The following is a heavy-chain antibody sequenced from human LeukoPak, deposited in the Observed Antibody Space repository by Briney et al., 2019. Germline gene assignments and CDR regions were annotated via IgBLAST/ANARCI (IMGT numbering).Heavy chain of an antibody. D-gene: IGHD3-22*01. CDR3: ARGLPIVVVITTEFENWFDP. V-gene: IGHV4-34*01. CDR2: INHSGST. J-gene: IGHJ5*02. CDR1: GGSFSGYY. Sequence: SETLSLTCAVYGGSFSGYYWSWIRQPPGKGLEWIGEINHSGSTNYNPSLKSRVTISVYTSKNQFSLKLSSVTAADTAVYYCARGLPIVVVITTEFENWFDPWGQGTLVTVSS.